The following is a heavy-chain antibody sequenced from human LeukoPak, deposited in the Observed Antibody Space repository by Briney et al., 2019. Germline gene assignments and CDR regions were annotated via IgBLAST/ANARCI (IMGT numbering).Heavy chain of an antibody. Sequence: PSETLSLTCTVSGGSISSSSYYWGWIRQPPGKGLEWIGSIYYSGSTYYDPSLKSRVTKSVDTSKNQFSLKLSSVTAADTAVYYCARALHDYSNLRVFIGLGRSRYYFDYWGQGTLVTVSS. CDR1: GGSISSSSYY. J-gene: IGHJ4*02. D-gene: IGHD4-11*01. CDR2: IYYSGST. V-gene: IGHV4-39*07. CDR3: ARALHDYSNLRVFIGLGRSRYYFDY.